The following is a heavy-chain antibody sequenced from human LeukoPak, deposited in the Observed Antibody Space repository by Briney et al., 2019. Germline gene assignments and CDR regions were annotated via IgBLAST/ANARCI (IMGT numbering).Heavy chain of an antibody. D-gene: IGHD2-15*01. Sequence: GSLRLSCAASGFTFSSYAMSWVRQPPGNGLEWIGEINHSGSTNYNPSLKSRVTISVDTSKNQFSLKLSSVTAADTAVYYCARDAQEEYCSGGSCYYVSQDYWGQGTLVTVSS. V-gene: IGHV4-34*01. CDR3: ARDAQEEYCSGGSCYYVSQDY. CDR2: INHSGST. J-gene: IGHJ4*02. CDR1: GFTFSSYA.